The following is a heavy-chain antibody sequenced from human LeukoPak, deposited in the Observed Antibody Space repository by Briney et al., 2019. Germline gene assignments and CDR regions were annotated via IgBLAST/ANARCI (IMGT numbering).Heavy chain of an antibody. CDR3: ARDRSGRGRGIDY. D-gene: IGHD5-24*01. V-gene: IGHV4-59*01. J-gene: IGHJ4*02. CDR1: GGSISSYY. Sequence: PSETLSLTCTVSGGSISSYYWSWIRQPAGKGLEWIGYIYYSGSTNYNPSLKSRVTISVDTSKNQFSLKLSSVTAADTAVYYCARDRSGRGRGIDYWGQGTLVTVSS. CDR2: IYYSGST.